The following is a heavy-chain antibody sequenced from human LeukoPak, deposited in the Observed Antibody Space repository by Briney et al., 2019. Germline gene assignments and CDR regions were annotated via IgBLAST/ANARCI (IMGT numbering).Heavy chain of an antibody. V-gene: IGHV4-34*01. D-gene: IGHD6-6*01. CDR1: GGSFSGYY. CDR3: VRESIAARVYDY. CDR2: INHSGST. Sequence: PSETLSLTCAVYGGSFSGYYWSWIRQPPGKGLEWIGEINHSGSTNYNPSLKSRVTISVDTSKNQFSLKVSSVTAADTAVYYCVRESIAARVYDYWGQGTLVTVSS. J-gene: IGHJ4*02.